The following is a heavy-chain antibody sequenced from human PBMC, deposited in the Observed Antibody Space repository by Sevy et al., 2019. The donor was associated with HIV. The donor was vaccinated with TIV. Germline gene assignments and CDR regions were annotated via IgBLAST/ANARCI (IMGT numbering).Heavy chain of an antibody. CDR1: GFTFSVYT. D-gene: IGHD3-22*01. V-gene: IGHV3-48*01. CDR2: ISRTTTT. CDR3: AREAYYYDSREENWFDP. Sequence: GGSLRLSCKVSGFTFSVYTMHWVRQAPGKGLEWVSSISRTTTTYYADSVRGRFTISRDNAKNSLYLEMNGLRGDDTAVYYCAREAYYYDSREENWFDPWGQGTLVTVSS. J-gene: IGHJ5*02.